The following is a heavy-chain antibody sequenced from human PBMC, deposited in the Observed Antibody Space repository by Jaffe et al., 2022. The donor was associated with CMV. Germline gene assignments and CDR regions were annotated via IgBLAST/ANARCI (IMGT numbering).Heavy chain of an antibody. CDR3: ARNKHMVRGVHPPDY. V-gene: IGHV1-2*02. CDR2: INPNSGGT. D-gene: IGHD3-10*01. J-gene: IGHJ4*02. Sequence: QVQLVQSGAEVKKPGASVKVSCKASGYTFTGYYMHWVRQAPGQGLEWMGWINPNSGGTNYAQKFQGRVTMTRDTSISTAYMELSRLRSDDTAVYYCARNKHMVRGVHPPDYWGQGTLVTVSS. CDR1: GYTFTGYY.